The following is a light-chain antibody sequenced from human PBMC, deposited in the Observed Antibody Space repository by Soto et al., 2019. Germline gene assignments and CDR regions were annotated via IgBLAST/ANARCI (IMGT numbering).Light chain of an antibody. J-gene: IGLJ1*01. CDR1: SNDVGRYDY. Sequence: QAVVTQPASVSGSPGQSITISCTGTSNDVGRYDYVSWYQQHPGKVPKLIISEVSDRPSGVSHRFSGSKSGNTASLTISGLQSEDEADYYCSSYTSTTTLVFGTGTKLTVL. CDR2: EVS. CDR3: SSYTSTTTLV. V-gene: IGLV2-14*01.